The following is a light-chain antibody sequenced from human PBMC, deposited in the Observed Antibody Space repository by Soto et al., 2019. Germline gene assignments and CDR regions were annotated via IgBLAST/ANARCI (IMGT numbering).Light chain of an antibody. V-gene: IGKV3-15*01. CDR1: QSVRSN. CDR2: GAS. Sequence: EILMTQSPATLSVSPGERVTLSCRASQSVRSNLAWYQQKLGQGPRLLIYGASTRATGIPARFSGSGSGTEFTLTISSLQSEDFASFYCQQYDGWPRTFGQGTKL. CDR3: QQYDGWPRT. J-gene: IGKJ2*01.